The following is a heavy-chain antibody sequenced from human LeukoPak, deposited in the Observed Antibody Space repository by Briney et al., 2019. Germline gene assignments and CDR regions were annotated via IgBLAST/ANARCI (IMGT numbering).Heavy chain of an antibody. Sequence: SETLSLTRTVSGGSISSSSYYWGWIRQPPGKGLEWIGSIYYSGSTYYNPSLKSRVTISVDTSKNQFSLKLSSVTAADTAVYYCARLPYYYDSSGYCGWGQGTLVTVSS. CDR3: ARLPYYYDSSGYCG. CDR1: GGSISSSSYY. J-gene: IGHJ4*02. D-gene: IGHD3-22*01. CDR2: IYYSGST. V-gene: IGHV4-39*01.